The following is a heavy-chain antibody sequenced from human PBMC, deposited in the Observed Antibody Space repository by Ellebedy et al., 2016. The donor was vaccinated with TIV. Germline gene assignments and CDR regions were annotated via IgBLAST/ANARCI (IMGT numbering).Heavy chain of an antibody. D-gene: IGHD6-13*01. CDR2: IYYSGST. Sequence: MPSETLSLTCTVSGGSISSYYWSWIRQPPGKGLEWIGYIYYSGSTNYNPSLKSRVTISVDTSKNQFSLKLSSVTAADTAVYYCARVSSFRGDAFDIWGQGTMVTVSS. J-gene: IGHJ3*02. CDR1: GGSISSYY. CDR3: ARVSSFRGDAFDI. V-gene: IGHV4-59*01.